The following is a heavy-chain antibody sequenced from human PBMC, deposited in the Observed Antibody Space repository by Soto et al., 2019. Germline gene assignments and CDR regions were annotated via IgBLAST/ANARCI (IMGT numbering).Heavy chain of an antibody. Sequence: QVQLQQWGAGLLKPSETLSLTCAVYGGSVNSGNYYWSWIRQPPGKGLEWIGQMSHSGGTHFNPSRKSRVTISVDPSKNQFSLKMSSVTAADTALYYCARVERGTATTVVDAFDIWGPGTLVTVSS. D-gene: IGHD1-1*01. CDR2: MSHSGGT. CDR3: ARVERGTATTVVDAFDI. J-gene: IGHJ3*02. V-gene: IGHV4-34*01. CDR1: GGSVNSGNYY.